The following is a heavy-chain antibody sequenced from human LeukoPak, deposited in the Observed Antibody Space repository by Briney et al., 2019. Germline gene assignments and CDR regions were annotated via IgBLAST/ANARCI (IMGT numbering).Heavy chain of an antibody. CDR1: GFTFSSYA. CDR3: AKDSPLYCSGGSCYSSY. J-gene: IGHJ4*02. CDR2: ISGSGGST. V-gene: IGHV3-23*01. D-gene: IGHD2-15*01. Sequence: PGGSLRLSCAASGFTFSSYAMSWVRQAPGKGLEWVSAISGSGGSTYYADSVKGRFTISRDNSKNTLYLQMNSLRAEDTAVYYCAKDSPLYCSGGSCYSSYWGQGTLVTVSS.